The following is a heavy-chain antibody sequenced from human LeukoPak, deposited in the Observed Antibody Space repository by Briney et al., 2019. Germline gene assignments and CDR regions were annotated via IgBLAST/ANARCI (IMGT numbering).Heavy chain of an antibody. D-gene: IGHD3-22*01. CDR1: GGSISSGDYY. J-gene: IGHJ5*02. Sequence: PSETLSLTCTVSGGSISSGDYYWSWIRQPPGKGLEWIGYIYYSGSTYYNPSLKSRVTISVDTSKNQFSLKLSSVTAADTAVYYCARGVVVVTKRGNWFDPWGQGTLITVSS. V-gene: IGHV4-30-4*08. CDR3: ARGVVVVTKRGNWFDP. CDR2: IYYSGST.